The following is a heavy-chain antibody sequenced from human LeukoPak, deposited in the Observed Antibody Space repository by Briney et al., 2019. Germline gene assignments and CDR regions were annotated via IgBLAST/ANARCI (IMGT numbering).Heavy chain of an antibody. CDR1: GGTFSSYT. D-gene: IGHD5-18*01. V-gene: IGHV1-69*02. J-gene: IGHJ3*02. CDR3: AMTPMVGPNRRGAFDI. CDR2: IIPILGIA. Sequence: ASVKVSCKASGGTFSSYTISWVRQAPGQGLEWMGRIIPILGIANYAQKFQGRVTITADKSTSTAYMELSSLRSEDTAVYYCAMTPMVGPNRRGAFDIWGQGTMVTVSS.